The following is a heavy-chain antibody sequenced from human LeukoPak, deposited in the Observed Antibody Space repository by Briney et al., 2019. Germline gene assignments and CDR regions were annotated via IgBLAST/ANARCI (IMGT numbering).Heavy chain of an antibody. CDR1: GFTFSSYA. CDR3: AKTAPYSFRIVGATFDY. J-gene: IGHJ4*02. CDR2: ISGSGGST. V-gene: IGHV3-23*01. D-gene: IGHD1-26*01. Sequence: GGSLRLSCAASGFTFSSYAMSWVRQAPGEGLEWVSAISGSGGSTYYADSVKGRFTISRDNSKNTLYLQMNSLRAEDTAVYYRAKTAPYSFRIVGATFDYWGQGTLVTVSS.